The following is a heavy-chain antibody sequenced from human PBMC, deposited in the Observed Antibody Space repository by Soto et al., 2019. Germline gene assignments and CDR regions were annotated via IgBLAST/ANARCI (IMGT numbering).Heavy chain of an antibody. V-gene: IGHV4-31*03. J-gene: IGHJ5*02. CDR2: IYYSGST. CDR3: ARGHMDGYDPRGHWFDP. Sequence: PSETLSLTCTVSGGSISSGGYYWSWIRQHPGKGLEWIGYIYYSGSTYYNPSLKSRVTISVDTSKNQFSLKLSSVTAADTAVYYCARGHMDGYDPRGHWFDPWGQGTLVTVSS. CDR1: GGSISSGGYY. D-gene: IGHD5-12*01.